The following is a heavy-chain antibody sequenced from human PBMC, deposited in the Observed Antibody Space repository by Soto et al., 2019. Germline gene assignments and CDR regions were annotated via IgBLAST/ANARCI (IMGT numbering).Heavy chain of an antibody. J-gene: IGHJ3*02. CDR1: GFTFSSYA. CDR2: ISGSGGST. V-gene: IGHV3-23*01. D-gene: IGHD3-9*01. Sequence: GGSLRLSCAASGFTFSSYAMSWVRQAPGKGLEWVSAISGSGGSTYYADSVKGRFTISRDNSKNTLYLQMNSLRAEDAAVYYCAKELRYFDWLLPGEDAFDSWGQGTMVTVSS. CDR3: AKELRYFDWLLPGEDAFDS.